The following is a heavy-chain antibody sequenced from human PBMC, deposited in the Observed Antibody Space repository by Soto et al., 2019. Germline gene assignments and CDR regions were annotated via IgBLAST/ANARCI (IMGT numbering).Heavy chain of an antibody. CDR2: ISPDGSST. V-gene: IGHV3-74*01. J-gene: IGHJ4*02. CDR3: VRSWYDGSRTPFAY. Sequence: GGSVRLSCEASGFTLGGYWMHYVRQVPGKGLVWVSRISPDGSSTTHADSVKGRFTISRDNAKNTLYLQMNSLRPEDTAVYYCVRSWYDGSRTPFAYWGQGSLVTVSS. D-gene: IGHD3-22*01. CDR1: GFTLGGYW.